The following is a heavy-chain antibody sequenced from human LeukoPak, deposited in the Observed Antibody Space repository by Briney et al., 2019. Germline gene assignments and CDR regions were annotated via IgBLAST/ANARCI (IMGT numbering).Heavy chain of an antibody. CDR3: AGGGVTGYYFY. CDR1: GYSISSGYY. J-gene: IGHJ4*02. D-gene: IGHD3-9*01. V-gene: IGHV4-38-2*01. Sequence: SETLSLTCAVSGYSISSGYYWGWIRQPPGKGLEWIGSIYHSGSTYYNPSLKSRVTISVDTSRNQFSLKLSSVTAADTAVYYCAGGGVTGYYFYWGQGTLVTVSS. CDR2: IYHSGST.